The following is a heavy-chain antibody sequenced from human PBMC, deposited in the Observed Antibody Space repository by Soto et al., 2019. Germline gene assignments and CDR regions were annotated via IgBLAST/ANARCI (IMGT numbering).Heavy chain of an antibody. V-gene: IGHV3-15*01. Sequence: GGSLRLSCAASGFTFSDHYMDWVRQAPGKGLEWVGRTKSKTNGGTTDYAAPVKGRFTISRDDSKNTLYLQMNSLKTEDTAVYYCTTDLRSSGWYELGYFQHWGQGTLVTVSS. D-gene: IGHD6-19*01. CDR2: TKSKTNGGTT. J-gene: IGHJ1*01. CDR3: TTDLRSSGWYELGYFQH. CDR1: GFTFSDHY.